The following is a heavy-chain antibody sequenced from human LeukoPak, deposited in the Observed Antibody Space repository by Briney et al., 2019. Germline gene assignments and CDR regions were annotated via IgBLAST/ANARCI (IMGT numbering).Heavy chain of an antibody. CDR1: GGSISSRSYY. D-gene: IGHD2-2*02. CDR2: IYHSGST. Sequence: PSETLSLTCSVSGGSISSRSYYWGWIRQPPGKGLEWIGSIYHSGSTYQNSSLKSRVTMLVDTSKNKFSLKLSFVTAADTAGYYSPRAVCCSGSSCYTHHYYMDVWGKGTTVTVSS. J-gene: IGHJ6*03. CDR3: PRAVCCSGSSCYTHHYYMDV. V-gene: IGHV4-39*03.